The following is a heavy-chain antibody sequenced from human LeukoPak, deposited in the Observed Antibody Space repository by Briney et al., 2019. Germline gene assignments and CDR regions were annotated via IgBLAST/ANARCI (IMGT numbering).Heavy chain of an antibody. D-gene: IGHD1-14*01. CDR1: GYNFTSYW. CDR2: IYPGDYDT. Sequence: NPGETLQISSKDSGYNFTSYWIGCVRQLPGKGPEWMGIIYPGDYDTRYNPSFQSQFTITADKSISTAYLQWSSLKASDSDMYYCAIQATTQDYWGQGTLVTVSS. CDR3: AIQATTQDY. J-gene: IGHJ4*02. V-gene: IGHV5-51*01.